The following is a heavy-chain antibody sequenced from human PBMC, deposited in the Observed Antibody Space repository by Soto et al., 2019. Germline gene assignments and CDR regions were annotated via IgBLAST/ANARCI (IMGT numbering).Heavy chain of an antibody. Sequence: GESLKISCKGSGYSFTNYWIGWVRLMPGKGLEWMGIIYPGDSGTRYSPSFQGRVTISADKSINTAYPQWSSLKASDTAMYYCARLEASSPFDLWGRGTLVTVSS. J-gene: IGHJ4*02. CDR3: ARLEASSPFDL. CDR2: IYPGDSGT. V-gene: IGHV5-51*01. CDR1: GYSFTNYW. D-gene: IGHD6-19*01.